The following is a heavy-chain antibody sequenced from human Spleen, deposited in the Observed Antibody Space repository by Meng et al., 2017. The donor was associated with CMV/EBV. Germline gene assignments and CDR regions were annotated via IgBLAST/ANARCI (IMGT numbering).Heavy chain of an antibody. CDR2: IRSRAFGGTK. CDR1: GFSFDDYA. Sequence: GESLKISCTTSGFSFDDYAMSWVRQAPGKGLEWVGFIRSRAFGGTKDYAASVRGRFTISRDDSKSIAYLQMNSLKTDDTAVYYCQSRDYWGQGTLVTVSS. J-gene: IGHJ4*02. V-gene: IGHV3-49*04. CDR3: QSRDY.